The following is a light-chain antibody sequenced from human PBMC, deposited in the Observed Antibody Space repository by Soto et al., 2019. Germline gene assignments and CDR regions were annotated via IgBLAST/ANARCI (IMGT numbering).Light chain of an antibody. J-gene: IGKJ5*01. CDR2: GAS. Sequence: EIVLTQSPGTLSLSPGERATLSCRASQSVNSNHLAWYQQRPGQAPRLLVYGASIRASGIPDRFSGSGSGTDFTLTISRLEPADFAVFYCQQYGTSLVTFGPGTRLEIK. V-gene: IGKV3-20*01. CDR3: QQYGTSLVT. CDR1: QSVNSNH.